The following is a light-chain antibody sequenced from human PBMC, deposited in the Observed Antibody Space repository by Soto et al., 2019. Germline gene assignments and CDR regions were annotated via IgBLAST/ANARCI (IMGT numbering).Light chain of an antibody. CDR2: AAS. V-gene: IGKV1D-8*03. J-gene: IGKJ5*01. Sequence: VIWMTHSPSLLSSSTVYRVTIICRMSQGISSYLAWYQQKPGKAPELLIYAASTLQSGVPSRFSGSGSGTDFTFTISSLQPEDIATYYCQQYSHLITFGQGTRLEIK. CDR1: QGISSY. CDR3: QQYSHLIT.